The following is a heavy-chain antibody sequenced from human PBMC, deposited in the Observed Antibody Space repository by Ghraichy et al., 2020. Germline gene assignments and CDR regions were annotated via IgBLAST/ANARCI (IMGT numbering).Heavy chain of an antibody. Sequence: GGSLRLSCAASGFTFSSYSMNWVRQAPGKGLEWVSSISSSSYIYYADSVKGRFTISRDNAKNSLYLQMNSLRAEDTAVYYCARGSELGYYFDYWGQGTLVTVSS. CDR2: ISSSSYI. CDR1: GFTFSSYS. CDR3: ARGSELGYYFDY. D-gene: IGHD6-13*01. V-gene: IGHV3-21*01. J-gene: IGHJ4*02.